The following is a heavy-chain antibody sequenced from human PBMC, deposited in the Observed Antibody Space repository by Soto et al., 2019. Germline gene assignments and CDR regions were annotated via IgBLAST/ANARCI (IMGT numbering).Heavy chain of an antibody. D-gene: IGHD6-13*01. CDR1: GGSISSGGYS. J-gene: IGHJ4*02. CDR2: IYHSGST. V-gene: IGHV4-30-2*01. Sequence: PSETLSLTCAVSGGSISSGGYSWSWIRQPPGKGLEWIGYIYHSGSTYYNPSLKSRVTISVDTSKNQFSLNLNSVTAADTAVYYCARDHPASSWFDYWGQGSLVTVSS. CDR3: ARDHPASSWFDY.